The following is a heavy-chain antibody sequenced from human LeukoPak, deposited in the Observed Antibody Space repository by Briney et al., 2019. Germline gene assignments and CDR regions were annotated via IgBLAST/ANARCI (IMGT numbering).Heavy chain of an antibody. V-gene: IGHV4-39*01. CDR3: ARPNTAMASGFDY. Sequence: SETLSLTCTVSGGSISSSSYYWGWLRQPPGKGLEWIGSIYYSGSTYYNPSLKSRVTISVDTSKNQFSLKLSSVTAADTAVYYCARPNTAMASGFDYWGQGTLVTVSS. CDR2: IYYSGST. CDR1: GGSISSSSYY. J-gene: IGHJ4*02. D-gene: IGHD5-18*01.